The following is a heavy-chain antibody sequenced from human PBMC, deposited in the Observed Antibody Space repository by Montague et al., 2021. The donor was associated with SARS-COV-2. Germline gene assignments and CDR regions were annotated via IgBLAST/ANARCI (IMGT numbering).Heavy chain of an antibody. CDR3: ARGSGWMGNALDI. CDR1: GGSISSYY. CDR2: IYYSGST. V-gene: IGHV4-59*01. Sequence: SETLSLTCTVSGGSISSYYWSWIRQPPGKGLEWIGYIYYSGSTNYNPSLKSRVTISVDTPKNQFSLKLSSVTAADTAVYYCARGSGWMGNALDIWGQGTMVTVSS. D-gene: IGHD6-19*01. J-gene: IGHJ3*02.